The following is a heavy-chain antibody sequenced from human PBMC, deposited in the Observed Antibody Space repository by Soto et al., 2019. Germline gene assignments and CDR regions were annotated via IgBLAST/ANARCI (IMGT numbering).Heavy chain of an antibody. CDR2: IYWNDDK. J-gene: IGHJ5*02. V-gene: IGHV2-5*01. CDR3: AHRRGYDFWSGYYQSWFDP. D-gene: IGHD3-3*01. Sequence: SGPTLVNPTQTLTLTCTFSGFSLITIGVGVGWIRQPPGKALEWLALIYWNDDKRYSPSLKSRLTITKDTSKNQVVLTMTNMDPVDTATYYCAHRRGYDFWSGYYQSWFDPWGQGTLVTVSS. CDR1: GFSLITIGVG.